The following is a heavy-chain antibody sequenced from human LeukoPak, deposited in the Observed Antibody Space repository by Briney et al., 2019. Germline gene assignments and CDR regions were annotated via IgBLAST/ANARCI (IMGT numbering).Heavy chain of an antibody. CDR1: GGSISSYY. CDR2: IYYSGST. V-gene: IGHV4-59*01. CDR3: ARTYYDYVWGSYRSYYYYMDV. J-gene: IGHJ6*03. Sequence: KPSETLSLTCTVSGGSISSYYWSWLRQPPGKGVEWVRYIYYSGSTNYNPSLKSRVTISVDTSKNQFSLKLSSVTAADTAVYYCARTYYDYVWGSYRSYYYYMDVWGKGTTVTVSS. D-gene: IGHD3-16*02.